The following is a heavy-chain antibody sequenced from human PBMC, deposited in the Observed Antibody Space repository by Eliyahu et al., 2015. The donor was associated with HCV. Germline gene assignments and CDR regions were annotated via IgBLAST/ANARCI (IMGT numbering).Heavy chain of an antibody. D-gene: IGHD2-21*02. J-gene: IGHJ5*02. Sequence: QVQLQESGPRTGEAFGDPVPHLFLWIRQPPGKGLEWIGYIYYSGSTNYNPSLKSRVTISVDTSKNQFSLKLSSVTAADTAVYYCARTGWLLNWFDPWGQGTLVTVSS. V-gene: IGHV4-59*01. CDR2: IYYSGST. CDR3: ARTGWLLNWFDP. CDR1: L.